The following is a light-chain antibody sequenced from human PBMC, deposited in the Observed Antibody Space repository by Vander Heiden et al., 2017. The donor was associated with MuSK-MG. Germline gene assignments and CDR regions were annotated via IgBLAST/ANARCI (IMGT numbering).Light chain of an antibody. CDR3: QQSDSPPYT. J-gene: IGKJ2*01. Sequence: DIQMTQSPSSLSASVGDRVTITCRSDQDINNYLKWFQQKPGKAPKLLIMSASNLQSGVPSRFSGSGFGTDFTLSISRLQPEDFATYFCQQSDSPPYTFGQGTKLDIK. CDR1: QDINNY. V-gene: IGKV1-39*01. CDR2: SAS.